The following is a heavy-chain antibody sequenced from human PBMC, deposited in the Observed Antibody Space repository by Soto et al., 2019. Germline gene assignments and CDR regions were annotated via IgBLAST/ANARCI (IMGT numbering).Heavy chain of an antibody. CDR2: IYPGDSDT. J-gene: IGHJ6*03. CDR3: ARHSYCSSTSCPDYYYYYYMDV. V-gene: IGHV5-51*01. D-gene: IGHD2-2*01. Sequence: LKISCKGSGYSFTSYWIGWVRQMPGKGLEWMGIIYPGDSDTRYSPSFQGQVTISADKSISTAYLQWSSLKASDTAMYYCARHSYCSSTSCPDYYYYYYMDVWGKGTTVTVSS. CDR1: GYSFTSYW.